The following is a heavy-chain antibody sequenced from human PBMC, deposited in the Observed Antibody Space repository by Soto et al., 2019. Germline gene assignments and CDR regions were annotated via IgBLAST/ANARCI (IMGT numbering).Heavy chain of an antibody. D-gene: IGHD6-6*01. V-gene: IGHV3-30*04. CDR2: FSYKRIYK. CDR1: GFSFSSST. J-gene: IGHJ4*02. CDR3: ARSLSSSTLY. Sequence: GGSLRLSCAASGFSFSSSTIHWVRQAPGKGLEWVSVFSYKRIYKYYADSVKGRFTISRDNAKNSLYLQMNSLRAEYTAVYYCARSLSSSTLYWGQGTLVTVSS.